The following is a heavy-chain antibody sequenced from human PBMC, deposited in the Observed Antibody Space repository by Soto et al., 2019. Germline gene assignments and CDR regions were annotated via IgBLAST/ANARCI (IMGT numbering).Heavy chain of an antibody. Sequence: SGPTLVNPTQTLTLTCTFSGFSLSTSGMCVSWIRQPPGKALEWLALIDWDDDKYYSTSLKTRLTISKDTSKNQVVLTMTNMDPVDTATYYCARTEKYPSADSPYYFDYWGQGTLVTVSS. CDR3: ARTEKYPSADSPYYFDY. D-gene: IGHD2-2*01. CDR2: IDWDDDK. V-gene: IGHV2-70*01. J-gene: IGHJ4*02. CDR1: GFSLSTSGMC.